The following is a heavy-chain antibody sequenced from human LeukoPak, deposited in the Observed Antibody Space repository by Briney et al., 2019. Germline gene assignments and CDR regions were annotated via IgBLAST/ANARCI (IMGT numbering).Heavy chain of an antibody. V-gene: IGHV3-23*01. CDR3: AKVPDCSGGSCYRVDY. Sequence: GGSLRLSCAASGFTFSSYAMSWVRQAPGKGLEWVSAISGSGGSTYYADSVKGRFTISRDNSKNTLYLQMNSLRAEDTAVHYCAKVPDCSGGSCYRVDYWGQGTLVTVSS. D-gene: IGHD2-15*01. J-gene: IGHJ4*02. CDR1: GFTFSSYA. CDR2: ISGSGGST.